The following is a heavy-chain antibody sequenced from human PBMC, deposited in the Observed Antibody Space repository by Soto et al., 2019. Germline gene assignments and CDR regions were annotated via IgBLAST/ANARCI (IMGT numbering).Heavy chain of an antibody. D-gene: IGHD3-9*01. J-gene: IGHJ6*02. CDR3: ARSRVLYYDILTGMDV. CDR2: IIPIFGTA. CDR1: GGTFSSYA. V-gene: IGHV1-69*01. Sequence: QVQLVQSGAEVKKPGSSVKVSCKASGGTFSSYAISWVRQAPGQGLEWMGGIIPIFGTANYAQKFQGRVTITADESPSTAYMELSSLRSEDTAVYYCARSRVLYYDILTGMDVWGQGTTVTVSS.